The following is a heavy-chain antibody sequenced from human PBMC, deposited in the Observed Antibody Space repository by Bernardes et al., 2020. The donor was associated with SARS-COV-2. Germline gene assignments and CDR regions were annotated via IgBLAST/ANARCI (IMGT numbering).Heavy chain of an antibody. J-gene: IGHJ6*02. V-gene: IGHV4-4*02. CDR2: VYHSGST. D-gene: IGHD2-15*01. CDR3: ARDLKGIVVVLAGPPLYGMDV. CDR1: GASISSSNW. Sequence: SETLSLTCDVSGASISSSNWWSWVRQPPGTGLEWIGEVYHSGSTNYNPSLKSRVTVSVDKSKNQFSLKLSSVTAADTAVYYCARDLKGIVVVLAGPPLYGMDVWGQGTTVTVSS.